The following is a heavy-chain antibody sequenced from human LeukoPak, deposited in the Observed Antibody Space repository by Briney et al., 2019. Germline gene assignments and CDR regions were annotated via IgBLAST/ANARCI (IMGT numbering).Heavy chain of an antibody. CDR2: MNPNSGGT. J-gene: IGHJ5*02. Sequence: ASVKVSCKASGYTFTGYYMHWVRQATGQGLEWMGWMNPNSGGTNYAQNLQGRVTVTRDTSISTAYMELSRLRSDDTAVYYCARDYERIIMVRGVPLSPQTVFDPWGQGTLVTVSS. CDR1: GYTFTGYY. D-gene: IGHD3-10*01. V-gene: IGHV1-2*02. CDR3: ARDYERIIMVRGVPLSPQTVFDP.